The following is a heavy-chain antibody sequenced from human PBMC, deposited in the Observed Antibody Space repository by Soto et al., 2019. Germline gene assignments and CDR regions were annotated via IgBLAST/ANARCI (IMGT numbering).Heavy chain of an antibody. J-gene: IGHJ4*02. CDR3: AKDRRAGGNSAFYFDF. D-gene: IGHD3-16*01. CDR1: EFTFTSYA. Sequence: PGGSLRLSCAASEFTFTSYAMSWVRQAPGKGLEWVSGISGSDGSTYYADSVKGRFTISRDNSKNTLYLQMNSLRAEDTAVYYCAKDRRAGGNSAFYFDFWGQGAQVTVSS. CDR2: ISGSDGST. V-gene: IGHV3-23*01.